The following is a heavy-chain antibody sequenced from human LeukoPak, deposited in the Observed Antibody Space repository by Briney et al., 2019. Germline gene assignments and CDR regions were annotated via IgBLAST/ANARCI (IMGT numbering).Heavy chain of an antibody. J-gene: IGHJ6*04. Sequence: ASVKVSCKASGYTFTGHYMHWVRQAPGQGLEWMGWINPYSGDTNYAQKVQGRVTMTRDTSITTAYMELSMLRSDDTAVYFCARDPKLRYFAWLPPGNMAVWAKGPRSPSPQ. D-gene: IGHD3-9*01. V-gene: IGHV1-2*02. CDR2: INPYSGDT. CDR3: ARDPKLRYFAWLPPGNMAV. CDR1: GYTFTGHY.